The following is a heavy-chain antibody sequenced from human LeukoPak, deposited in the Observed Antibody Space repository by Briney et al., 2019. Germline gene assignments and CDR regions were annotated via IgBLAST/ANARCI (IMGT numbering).Heavy chain of an antibody. CDR2: INPSGGST. Sequence: ASVKVSCKASGYTFTSYYMHWVRQAPGQGLEWTGIINPSGGSTSYAQKFQGRVTMTRDTSTSTVYMELSSLRSEDTAVYYCARENPPRKDYDYWGQGTLVTVSS. J-gene: IGHJ4*02. V-gene: IGHV1-46*01. CDR1: GYTFTSYY. CDR3: ARENPPRKDYDY.